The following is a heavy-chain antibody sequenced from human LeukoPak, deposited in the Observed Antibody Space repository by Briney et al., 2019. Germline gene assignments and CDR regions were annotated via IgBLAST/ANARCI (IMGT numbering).Heavy chain of an antibody. V-gene: IGHV4-59*01. CDR1: GGSISSYY. D-gene: IGHD5-24*01. CDR3: ARDRDPNWFDP. CDR2: IYYSGSI. Sequence: SETLSLTCTVSGGSISSYYWSWIRQPPGKGLEWIGYIYYSGSINYNPSLKSRVTISVDTSKNQFSLKLSSVTAADTAVYYCARDRDPNWFDPWGQGTLVTVSS. J-gene: IGHJ5*02.